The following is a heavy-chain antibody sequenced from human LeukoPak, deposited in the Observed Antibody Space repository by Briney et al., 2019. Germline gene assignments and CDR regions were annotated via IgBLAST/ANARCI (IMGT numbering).Heavy chain of an antibody. CDR2: ISSSSSYI. CDR1: GFTFSSYA. J-gene: IGHJ6*02. V-gene: IGHV3-21*01. CDR3: ARDRVATMGPYYYYGMDV. Sequence: GGSLRLSCAASGFTFSSYAMSWVRQAPGKGLEWVSSISSSSSYIYYADSVKGRFTISRDNAKNSLYLQMNSLRAEDTAVYYCARDRVATMGPYYYYGMDVWGQGTTVTVSS. D-gene: IGHD5-12*01.